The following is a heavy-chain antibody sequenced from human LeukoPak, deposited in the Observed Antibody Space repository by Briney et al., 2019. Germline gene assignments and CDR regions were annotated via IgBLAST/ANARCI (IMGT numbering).Heavy chain of an antibody. CDR2: ISNSGFT. V-gene: IGHV4-34*01. D-gene: IGHD3-16*01. J-gene: IGHJ4*02. CDR1: GDFTSGCY. Sequence: NPSETPSLNCAVYGDFTSGCYLSWIRQPPGKGLEWMGEISNSGFTNYSPCLESRVTMSVDAPKNQISLKLNSLTAADTAVYYRARGYGYVWGRDGYWSQGTLVTVSS. CDR3: ARGYGYVWGRDGY.